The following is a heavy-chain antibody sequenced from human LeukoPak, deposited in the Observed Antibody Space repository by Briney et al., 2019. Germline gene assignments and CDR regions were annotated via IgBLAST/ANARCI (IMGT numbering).Heavy chain of an antibody. CDR3: ARLSPFSDY. CDR1: GGSISSSSYY. V-gene: IGHV4-39*01. J-gene: IGHJ4*02. CDR2: IYYSGST. Sequence: SETLSLTCTVSGGSISSSSYYWGWIRQPPGKGLEWIGSIYYSGSTYYNPSLKSRVTISVDTSKNQFSLKLSSVTAADTAVSYCARLSPFSDYWGQGTLVTVSS.